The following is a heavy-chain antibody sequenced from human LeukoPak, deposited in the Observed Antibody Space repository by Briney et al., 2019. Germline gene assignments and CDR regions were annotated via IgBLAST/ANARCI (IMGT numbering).Heavy chain of an antibody. V-gene: IGHV4-34*01. Sequence: SETLSLTCAVYGGSFSGYYWSWIRQPPGKGLEWIGEISHSGSTSYNPSLKSRVTISVDTSKNQFSLKLSSVTAADTAVYYCARGGSRIVVVVAARKPHYFDYWGQGTLVTVSS. D-gene: IGHD2-15*01. CDR3: ARGGSRIVVVVAARKPHYFDY. J-gene: IGHJ4*02. CDR2: ISHSGST. CDR1: GGSFSGYY.